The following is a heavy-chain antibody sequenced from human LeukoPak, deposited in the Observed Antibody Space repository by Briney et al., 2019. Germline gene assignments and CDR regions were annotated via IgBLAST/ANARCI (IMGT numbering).Heavy chain of an antibody. Sequence: PGRSLRLPCAASGFTFSRYGMHWVRQAPGKGLEWVAVIWYDGSEKYYVDSVKGRVTISRDNSKNTVYLQMNSLRVEDTAVYYCARGSGLVVRGDYFDYWGQGTLVTVSS. CDR3: ARGSGLVVRGDYFDY. D-gene: IGHD3-10*01. CDR2: IWYDGSEK. J-gene: IGHJ4*02. V-gene: IGHV3-33*01. CDR1: GFTFSRYG.